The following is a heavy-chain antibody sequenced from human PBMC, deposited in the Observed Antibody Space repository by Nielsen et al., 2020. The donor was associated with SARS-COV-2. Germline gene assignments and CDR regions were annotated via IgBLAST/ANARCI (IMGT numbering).Heavy chain of an antibody. CDR3: AREGFDWHYDY. CDR1: GGSISSSSYY. CDR2: VYYSGST. D-gene: IGHD3-9*01. V-gene: IGHV4-61*01. J-gene: IGHJ4*02. Sequence: GSLRLSCTVSGGSISSSSYYWSWIRQPPGKGPEWIGYVYYSGSTTSNPSLKSRVTISLDTSKNQFSLRLSSVTAADTAVYYCAREGFDWHYDYWGQGTLVTVSS.